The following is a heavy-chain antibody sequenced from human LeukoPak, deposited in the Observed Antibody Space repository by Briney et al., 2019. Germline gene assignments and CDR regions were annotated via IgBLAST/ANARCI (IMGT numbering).Heavy chain of an antibody. CDR3: ATEDSEGGPNWFHP. V-gene: IGHV3-23*01. J-gene: IGHJ5*02. CDR2: ISGSAGTT. Sequence: PGGSLRLSCAASGFTFSSDAMGWVCQTPGEGLEWVSIISGSAGTTYYADSVKGRFTISRDNSKNTLYLQMNSLRAEDTAVYYCATEDSEGGPNWFHPWGQGTLVTVSS. CDR1: GFTFSSDA. D-gene: IGHD1-14*01.